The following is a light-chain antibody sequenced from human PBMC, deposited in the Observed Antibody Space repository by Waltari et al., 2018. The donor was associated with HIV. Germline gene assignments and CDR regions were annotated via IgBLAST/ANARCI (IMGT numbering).Light chain of an antibody. CDR1: NIGTTP. Sequence: SYVLTQPPSVSVAPGQTARITCGGYNIGTTPVHWYQQKPGQAPVVVVYDDSLRPSGIPERISGSNPGNTATLTISRVEAGDEADYYCQVWDDSSDHVIFGGGTKLTVL. CDR2: DDS. CDR3: QVWDDSSDHVI. J-gene: IGLJ2*01. V-gene: IGLV3-21*02.